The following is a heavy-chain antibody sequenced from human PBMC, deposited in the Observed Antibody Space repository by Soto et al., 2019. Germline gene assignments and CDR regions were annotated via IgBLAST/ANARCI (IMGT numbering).Heavy chain of an antibody. Sequence: SETLSLTCTVSGDSLSGYYWSGIRQTPGKGLEWIGYFYSSGSPHHNPSLKSRVTISEDRSKNQFYLKLSSVTAADTAVYYCARRRGLPYYYGMDVWGQGTTVTVSS. CDR3: ARRRGLPYYYGMDV. CDR2: FYSSGSP. CDR1: GDSLSGYY. V-gene: IGHV4-59*12. J-gene: IGHJ6*02. D-gene: IGHD3-16*01.